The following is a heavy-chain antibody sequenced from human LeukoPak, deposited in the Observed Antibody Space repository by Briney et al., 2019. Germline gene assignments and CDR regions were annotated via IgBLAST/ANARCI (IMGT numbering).Heavy chain of an antibody. CDR1: GGTFSSYA. CDR3: ARADQLWFGDYYYGMDV. V-gene: IGHV1-69*01. Sequence: SVKVPCKASGGTFSSYAISWVRQAPGQGLEWMGGIIPIFGTANYAQKFQGRVTITADESTSTAYMELSSLRSEDTAVYYCARADQLWFGDYYYGMDVWGQGTTVTVSS. D-gene: IGHD3-10*01. J-gene: IGHJ6*02. CDR2: IIPIFGTA.